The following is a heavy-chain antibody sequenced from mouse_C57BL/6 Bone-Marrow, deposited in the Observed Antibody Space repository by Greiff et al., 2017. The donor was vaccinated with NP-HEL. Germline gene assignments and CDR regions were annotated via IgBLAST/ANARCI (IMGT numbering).Heavy chain of an antibody. D-gene: IGHD2-5*01. Sequence: VQLQQPGAELVKPGASVKLSCKASGYTFTSYWMHWVKQRPGQGLEWIGMIHPNSGSTNYNEKFKSKATLTVDKSSSTAYMQLSSLTSEDSAVYYCASRDYSNYGPYYYAMDYWGQGTSVTVSS. CDR2: IHPNSGST. V-gene: IGHV1-64*01. CDR3: ASRDYSNYGPYYYAMDY. J-gene: IGHJ4*01. CDR1: GYTFTSYW.